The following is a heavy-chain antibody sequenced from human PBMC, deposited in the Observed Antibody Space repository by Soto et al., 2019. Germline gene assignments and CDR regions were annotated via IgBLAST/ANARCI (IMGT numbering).Heavy chain of an antibody. CDR1: GGTFSSYT. V-gene: IGHV1-69*02. J-gene: IGHJ4*02. Sequence: QVQLVQSGAEVKKPGSSVKVSCKASGGTFSSYTISWVRQAPGQGLEWVGRIIPILGIANYAQKFQGRVTITADKSTSTAYIELSSLRSEETAVYYFARVGTGGYDWGQGTLVTVSS. D-gene: IGHD6-19*01. CDR3: ARVGTGGYD. CDR2: IIPILGIA.